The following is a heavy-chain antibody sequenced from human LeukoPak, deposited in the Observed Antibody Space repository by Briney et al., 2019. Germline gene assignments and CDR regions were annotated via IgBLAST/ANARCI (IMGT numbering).Heavy chain of an antibody. CDR1: GFTFNNYG. V-gene: IGHV3-23*01. D-gene: IGHD2/OR15-2a*01. J-gene: IGHJ6*02. CDR2: VSGSGDTT. Sequence: GRSRRLSCAASGFTFNNYGMHYVRQAPAKGLEWVSAVSGSGDTTYYADSVKGRFTVSRDNSKNTLILQMNSLRAEDTATYFCAKNINMDVWGQGTTVTVSS. CDR3: AKNINMDV.